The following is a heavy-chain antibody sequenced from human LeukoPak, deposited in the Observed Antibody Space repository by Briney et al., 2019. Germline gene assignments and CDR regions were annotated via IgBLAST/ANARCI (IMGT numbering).Heavy chain of an antibody. Sequence: SQTLSLTCAVSGGSISSGGYSWSWIRQPPEKGLEWIGYIYYSGSTYYNPSLKSRVTISVDTSKNQFSLKLSSVTAADTAVYYCARSNYYGSGSFDYWGQGTLVTVSS. V-gene: IGHV4-30-2*03. J-gene: IGHJ4*02. CDR3: ARSNYYGSGSFDY. CDR1: GGSISSGGYS. D-gene: IGHD3-10*01. CDR2: IYYSGST.